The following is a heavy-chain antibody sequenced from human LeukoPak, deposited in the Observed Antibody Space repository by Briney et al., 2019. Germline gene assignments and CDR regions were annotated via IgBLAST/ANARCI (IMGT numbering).Heavy chain of an antibody. D-gene: IGHD3-22*01. CDR2: IRSKDYGGTT. V-gene: IGHV3-49*04. CDR1: GFTLGDYA. J-gene: IGHJ4*02. CDR3: TRDSDLIYDSSGYSY. Sequence: PGGSLRLSCTASGFTLGDYAMSWVRQAPGKGLEWVGFIRSKDYGGTTEYAASVKGRFTISRDDSKSIAYLQMNSLKTEDTAVYYCTRDSDLIYDSSGYSYWGQGTLVTVSS.